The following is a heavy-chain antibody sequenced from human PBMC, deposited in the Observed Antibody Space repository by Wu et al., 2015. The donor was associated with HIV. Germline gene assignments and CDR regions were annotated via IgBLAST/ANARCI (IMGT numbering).Heavy chain of an antibody. CDR1: GGTFSSYG. CDR2: IIPIFDST. Sequence: QVQLVQSGAEVKKPGSSVKVSCKASGGTFSSYGVIWVRQAPGQGLEWMGGIIPIFDSTKYAQKFQGRLTIVADESTSTAYMELSSLISEDTAVYYCARAYYDFWSGYKAYYFDFWGQGTLVTVSS. D-gene: IGHD3-3*01. V-gene: IGHV1-69*12. J-gene: IGHJ4*02. CDR3: ARAYYDFWSGYKAYYFDF.